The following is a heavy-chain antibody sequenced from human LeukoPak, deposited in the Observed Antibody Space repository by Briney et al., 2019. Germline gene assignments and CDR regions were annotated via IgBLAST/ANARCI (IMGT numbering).Heavy chain of an antibody. CDR1: GFTFSDHY. Sequence: GGSLRLSCAASGFTFSDHYMDWVRQAPGKGLEWVGRTRNKAKSYTTEYAASVKGRITISRDDSKNSLYLQMNSLKTEDTAVYYCAHLREVRDDAFDIWGQGTMVTVSS. CDR2: TRNKAKSYTT. J-gene: IGHJ3*02. CDR3: AHLREVRDDAFDI. D-gene: IGHD5-24*01. V-gene: IGHV3-72*01.